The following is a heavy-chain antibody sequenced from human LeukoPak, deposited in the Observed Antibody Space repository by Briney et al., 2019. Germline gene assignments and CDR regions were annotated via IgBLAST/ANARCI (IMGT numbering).Heavy chain of an antibody. CDR3: ARVGSYYDSSHFDY. V-gene: IGHV1-18*01. CDR1: GYTFTSYG. Sequence: ASVKVSCMASGYTFTSYGISWVRQAPGQGLEWMGWISAYNGNTNYAQKLQGRVTMTTDTSTSTAYMELRSLRSDDTAVYYCARVGSYYDSSHFDYWGQGTLVTVSS. CDR2: ISAYNGNT. J-gene: IGHJ4*02. D-gene: IGHD3-22*01.